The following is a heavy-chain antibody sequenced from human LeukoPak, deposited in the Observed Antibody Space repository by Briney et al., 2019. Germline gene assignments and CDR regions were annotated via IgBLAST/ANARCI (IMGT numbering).Heavy chain of an antibody. CDR3: VRDGDDFNFDY. Sequence: PGGSLRISCAASGFTFKSYWMHWVRQARGKGLEWVSRVIRDGSFTNYADSVKGRFTISRDNAKNTLYLQMSSLRAEDTAVYFCVRDGDDFNFDYWGQGSLVTVSS. V-gene: IGHV3-74*01. CDR1: GFTFKSYW. D-gene: IGHD5-24*01. CDR2: VIRDGSFT. J-gene: IGHJ4*02.